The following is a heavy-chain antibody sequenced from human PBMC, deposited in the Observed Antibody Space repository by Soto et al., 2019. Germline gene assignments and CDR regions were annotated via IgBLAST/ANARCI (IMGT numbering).Heavy chain of an antibody. J-gene: IGHJ6*02. V-gene: IGHV1-18*01. CDR2: ISAYNGNT. CDR1: GYTFTSYG. D-gene: IGHD3-3*01. Sequence: ASVKVSCKASGYTFTSYGISWVRRAPGQGLEWMGWISAYNGNTNYAQKLQGRVTMTTDTSTSTAYMELRSLRSDDTAVYYCARFWGGYDFWSGYLGPYGMDIWGQGTTVTVSS. CDR3: ARFWGGYDFWSGYLGPYGMDI.